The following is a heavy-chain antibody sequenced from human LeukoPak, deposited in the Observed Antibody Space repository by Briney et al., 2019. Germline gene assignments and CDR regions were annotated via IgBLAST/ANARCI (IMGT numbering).Heavy chain of an antibody. CDR1: GGSISSSSYY. V-gene: IGHV4-39*07. CDR2: IYYSGST. CDR3: ARLHGDYVPDY. Sequence: SETLSLTCTVSGGSISSSSYYWGWIRQPPGKGLEWIGSIYYSGSTYYNPSLKSRVTISVDTSKNQFSLKLSSVTAADTAVYYCARLHGDYVPDYWGQGTLVTVSS. D-gene: IGHD4-17*01. J-gene: IGHJ4*02.